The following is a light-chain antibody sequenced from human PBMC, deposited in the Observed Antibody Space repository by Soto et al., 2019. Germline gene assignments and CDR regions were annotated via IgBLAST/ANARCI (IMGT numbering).Light chain of an antibody. CDR1: QTVRNNY. V-gene: IGKV3-20*01. Sequence: EFVLTQSPGTLSLSPGERATLSCRASQTVRNNYLAWYQQKPGQAPRLLIYGTSNRATGIPDRFSGSGSGTDFTLTISRLEPEDFAVYYCQQYGSSLYTFGQGTRLEI. J-gene: IGKJ5*01. CDR2: GTS. CDR3: QQYGSSLYT.